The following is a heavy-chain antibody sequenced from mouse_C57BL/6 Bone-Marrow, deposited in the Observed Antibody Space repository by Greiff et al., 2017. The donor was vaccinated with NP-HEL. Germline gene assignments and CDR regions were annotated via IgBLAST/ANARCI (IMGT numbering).Heavy chain of an antibody. J-gene: IGHJ3*01. CDR3: ATTTQATWFAY. CDR1: GYTFTSYW. V-gene: IGHV1-7*01. D-gene: IGHD3-2*02. CDR2: INPSSGYT. Sequence: QVQLQQSGAELAKPGASVKLSCKASGYTFTSYWMHWVKQRPGQGLEWIGYINPSSGYTKYNQKFKDKATLTADKSSSTAYIQLSSLTYEDSAVYYLATTTQATWFAYWGQGTLVTVAA.